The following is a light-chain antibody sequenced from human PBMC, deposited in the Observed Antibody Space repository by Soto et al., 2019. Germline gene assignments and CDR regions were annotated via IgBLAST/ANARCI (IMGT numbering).Light chain of an antibody. CDR2: DAS. J-gene: IGKJ2*01. V-gene: IGKV3-20*01. CDR3: QQYGSSPYT. Sequence: EIVLTQSPGTLSLYRGERATLSCRASQSVSSSYLAWYQQKPGQAPRLLIYDASSRATGIPDRFSGSGSGTDFTLTISRLEPEDFAVYYCQQYGSSPYTFGQGTKLEIK. CDR1: QSVSSSY.